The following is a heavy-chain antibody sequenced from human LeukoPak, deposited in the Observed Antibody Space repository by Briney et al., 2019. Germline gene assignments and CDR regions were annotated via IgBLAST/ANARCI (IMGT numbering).Heavy chain of an antibody. J-gene: IGHJ4*02. Sequence: PGGSLRLSCTASGFTFSSFSMNWVRQAPGKGLEWVSSITSGNYMYYADSVKGRFTISRDNAKNSLYLQMNSLRAEDTAVYYCAREVEVYSSSSEDYWGQGTLVTVSS. D-gene: IGHD6-6*01. CDR3: AREVEVYSSSSEDY. CDR2: ITSGNYM. CDR1: GFTFSSFS. V-gene: IGHV3-21*01.